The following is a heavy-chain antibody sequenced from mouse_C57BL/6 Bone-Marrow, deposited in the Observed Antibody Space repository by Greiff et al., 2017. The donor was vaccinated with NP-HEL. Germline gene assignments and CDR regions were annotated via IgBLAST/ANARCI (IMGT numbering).Heavy chain of an antibody. D-gene: IGHD5-1*01. CDR3: ARGTSGY. CDR1: GYTFTSYW. J-gene: IGHJ2*01. V-gene: IGHV1-69*01. CDR2: IDPSDSYT. Sequence: QVQLQQPGAELVMPGASVKLSCKASGYTFTSYWMHWVKQRPGQGLEWIGEIDPSDSYTNYNQKFKGKSTLTVDKSSSTDYMQLSSLTSEDSAVYYCARGTSGYWGQGTTLTVSS.